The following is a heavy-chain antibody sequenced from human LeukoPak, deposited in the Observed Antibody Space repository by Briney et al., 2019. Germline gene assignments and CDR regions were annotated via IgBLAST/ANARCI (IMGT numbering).Heavy chain of an antibody. CDR1: GFTFSSYG. D-gene: IGHD4-17*01. J-gene: IGHJ4*02. V-gene: IGHV3-33*01. CDR2: IWYDGSNK. CDR3: ARTTVTAPFDY. Sequence: GGSLRLSCAASGFTFSSYGMPWVRQAPGKGLEWVAVIWYDGSNKYYADSVKGRFTISRDNSKNTLYLQMNSLRAEDTAVYYCARTTVTAPFDYWGQGTLVTVSS.